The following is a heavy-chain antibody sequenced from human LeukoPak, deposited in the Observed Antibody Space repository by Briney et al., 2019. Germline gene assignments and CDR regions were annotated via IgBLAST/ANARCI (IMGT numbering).Heavy chain of an antibody. CDR1: GFTFSSYG. V-gene: IGHV3-30*02. Sequence: GGSLRLSCAVSGFTFSSYGMQWVRQAPGKGLEWVAFIRYDGSNKYYADSVKGRFTISRDNSKNTLYLQMNSLRAEDTAVYYCASDSSGWSAFDYWGQGTLVTVSS. J-gene: IGHJ4*02. D-gene: IGHD6-19*01. CDR3: ASDSSGWSAFDY. CDR2: IRYDGSNK.